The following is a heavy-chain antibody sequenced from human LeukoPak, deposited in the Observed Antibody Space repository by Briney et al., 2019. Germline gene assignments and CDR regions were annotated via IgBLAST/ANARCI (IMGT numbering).Heavy chain of an antibody. CDR2: LYPGVST. V-gene: IGHV4-61*02. CDR1: GGSISSGSYY. J-gene: IGHJ6*03. Sequence: PSETLSLTCTVSGGSISSGSYYWSWIRQPAGKGLEWIGRLYPGVSTDYNPSLKSRVTMSVDTSKNQFALKLSAVTAADTAVYYCARLKFYDSTGYSPGHYMDVWGKGTTVTVSS. D-gene: IGHD3-22*01. CDR3: ARLKFYDSTGYSPGHYMDV.